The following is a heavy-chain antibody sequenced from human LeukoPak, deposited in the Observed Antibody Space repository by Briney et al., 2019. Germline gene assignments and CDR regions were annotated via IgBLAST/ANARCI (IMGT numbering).Heavy chain of an antibody. V-gene: IGHV3-21*01. D-gene: IGHD6-6*01. CDR3: ARELKATRYFDY. CDR1: GLTFSSYA. CDR2: ISSGGSIT. J-gene: IGHJ4*02. Sequence: GGSLRLSCAASGLTFSSYAMNWVRQPPGKGLEWVSTISSGGSITKYADSVKGRFTISRDNAKNSLYLQMNSLRAEDTAVYYCARELKATRYFDYWGQETLVTVSS.